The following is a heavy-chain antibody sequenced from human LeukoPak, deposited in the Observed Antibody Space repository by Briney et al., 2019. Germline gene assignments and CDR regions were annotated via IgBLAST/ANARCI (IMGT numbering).Heavy chain of an antibody. Sequence: GGSLRLSCAASGFTFSNYWMSWVRQAPGKGLEWVSVIYSGGSTYYADSVTGRFTISRDNSENTLYLQMSGLRAEDTAIYYCAKGTGDTAYYFDFWGQGVLVTVSS. J-gene: IGHJ4*02. V-gene: IGHV3-23*01. CDR1: GFTFSNYW. D-gene: IGHD7-27*01. CDR2: IYSGGST. CDR3: AKGTGDTAYYFDF.